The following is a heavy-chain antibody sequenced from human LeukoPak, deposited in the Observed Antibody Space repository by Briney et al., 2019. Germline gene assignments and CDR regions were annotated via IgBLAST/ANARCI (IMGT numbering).Heavy chain of an antibody. CDR2: IYYSGST. V-gene: IGHV4-39*01. J-gene: IGHJ4*02. Sequence: PSETLSLTCTVSGGSISSSSYYWSWIRQPPGKGLEWIGSIYYSGSTYYNPSLKSRVTISVDTSKNQFSLKLSSVTAADTAVYYCANTFYDSSGYYYYWGQGTLVTVSS. D-gene: IGHD3-22*01. CDR1: GGSISSSSYY. CDR3: ANTFYDSSGYYYY.